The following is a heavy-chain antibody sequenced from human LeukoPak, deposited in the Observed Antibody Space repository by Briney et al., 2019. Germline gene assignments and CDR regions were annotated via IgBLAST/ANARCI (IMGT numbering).Heavy chain of an antibody. V-gene: IGHV3-48*01. Sequence: GGSLRLSCAASGFTFSSYSMNWVRQAPGKGLEWVSYISSSSSTIYYADSVKGRFTISRDNAKNTLYLQMNSLRAEDTAVYYCARAGPVLRFLEWLLSYFDYWGQGTPVTVSS. CDR1: GFTFSSYS. CDR2: ISSSSSTI. J-gene: IGHJ4*02. D-gene: IGHD3-3*01. CDR3: ARAGPVLRFLEWLLSYFDY.